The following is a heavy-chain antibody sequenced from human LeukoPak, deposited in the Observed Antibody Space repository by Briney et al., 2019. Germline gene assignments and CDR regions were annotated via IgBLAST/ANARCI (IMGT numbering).Heavy chain of an antibody. V-gene: IGHV3-66*02. D-gene: IGHD3-22*01. CDR3: AGDRDDSSVLHYFDY. CDR1: GFTVEAHF. Sequence: PGGSLRLSCAASGFTVEAHFMSWVRQAPGKGLEWVSVLYHGDRTYYADSVKGRFTISRDSSKNTLYLQMKSLRAEDTAVYYCAGDRDDSSVLHYFDYWGQGTLVTVSS. J-gene: IGHJ4*02. CDR2: LYHGDRT.